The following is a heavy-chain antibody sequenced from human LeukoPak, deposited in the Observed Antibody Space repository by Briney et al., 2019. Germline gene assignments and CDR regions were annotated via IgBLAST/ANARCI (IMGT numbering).Heavy chain of an antibody. J-gene: IGHJ5*02. D-gene: IGHD3-10*01. CDR3: AKIPHYLSLNWFDP. V-gene: IGHV3-7*01. CDR2: IKQDGSEK. Sequence: GGSLRLSCAASGFSFSSYWMSWVRQAPGKGLEWVANIKQDGSEKFYVDSVKGRFTISRDNAKNSMSVVINSLRAEDTAVYYCAKIPHYLSLNWFDPWGQGTLVTVSS. CDR1: GFSFSSYW.